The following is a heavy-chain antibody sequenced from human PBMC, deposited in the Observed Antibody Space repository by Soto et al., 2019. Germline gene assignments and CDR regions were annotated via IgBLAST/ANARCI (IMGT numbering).Heavy chain of an antibody. CDR1: GGSFTSNNW. V-gene: IGHV4-4*02. J-gene: IGHJ4*02. CDR3: ASRDPGTSVDY. CDR2: IYRTGST. D-gene: IGHD1-7*01. Sequence: SETLSLTCAVSGGSFTSNNWWTWVRQPPGQGLEWIGEIYRTGSTNYNPSLKSRVTISIDKSENQFSLKVTSLTAADTAVYYCASRDPGTSVDYWGQGTLVTVSS.